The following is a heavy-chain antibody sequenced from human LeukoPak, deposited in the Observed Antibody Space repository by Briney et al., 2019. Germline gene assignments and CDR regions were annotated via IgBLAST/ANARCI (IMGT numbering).Heavy chain of an antibody. CDR2: IGTSSTTI. D-gene: IGHD3-22*01. Sequence: GGSLRLSCAASGFTFSSYTMNWVRQPPGKGLEWVSNIGTSSTTIYYADSVKGRFTISRDNAKNSLYLQMNSLRADDTAVYYCARSGYSWGQGTLVTVSS. CDR1: GFTFSSYT. V-gene: IGHV3-48*01. CDR3: ARSGYS. J-gene: IGHJ4*02.